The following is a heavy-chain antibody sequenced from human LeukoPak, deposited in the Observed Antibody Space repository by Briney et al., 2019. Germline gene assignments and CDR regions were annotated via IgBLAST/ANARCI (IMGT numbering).Heavy chain of an antibody. Sequence: GGSLRLSCAASGFTFSSYSMNWVRQAPGKGLEWVSYISSSRSIIYYADSVKGRFTISRDNAKNSLYLQMNSLRAEDTAVYYCARDHTSNYRAFDIWGQGTMVTVSS. CDR2: ISSSRSII. CDR3: ARDHTSNYRAFDI. D-gene: IGHD4-11*01. V-gene: IGHV3-48*01. J-gene: IGHJ3*02. CDR1: GFTFSSYS.